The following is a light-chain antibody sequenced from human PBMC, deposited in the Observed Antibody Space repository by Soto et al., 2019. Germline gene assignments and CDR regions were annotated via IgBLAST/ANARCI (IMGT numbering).Light chain of an antibody. Sequence: DIQMTQSPSTLSASVGDGVTITCRASQSISAWLAWYQQKPGKAPKLLIYKASTLESGVPSRFSGSGSGTEFTLTISSLQPDDFATYYCQQYNNNASWTFGQGTKVQIK. CDR2: KAS. J-gene: IGKJ1*01. V-gene: IGKV1-5*03. CDR3: QQYNNNASWT. CDR1: QSISAW.